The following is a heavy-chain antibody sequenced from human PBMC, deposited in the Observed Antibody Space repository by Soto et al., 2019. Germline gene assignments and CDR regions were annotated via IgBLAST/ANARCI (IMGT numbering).Heavy chain of an antibody. V-gene: IGHV1-18*01. D-gene: IGHD3-16*02. CDR1: GYTFTSYG. Sequence: QVQLVQSGAEVKKPGASVKVSCKASGYTFTSYGISWVRQAPGQGLEWMGWISAYNGKTNYAQKVQGRVTMTTDTXTXXAYMEVRSLRSDDTAVYYCGRDHYDYVWGSYRIDYWGQGTLVTVSS. CDR3: GRDHYDYVWGSYRIDY. CDR2: ISAYNGKT. J-gene: IGHJ4*02.